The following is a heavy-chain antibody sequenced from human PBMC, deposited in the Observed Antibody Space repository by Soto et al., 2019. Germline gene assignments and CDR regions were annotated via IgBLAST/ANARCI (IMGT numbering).Heavy chain of an antibody. CDR2: ISSNGGST. V-gene: IGHV3-64D*08. J-gene: IGHJ6*02. CDR3: VKGGLYSGSYYSIPPSYYYYYGMVV. D-gene: IGHD1-26*01. CDR1: GFTFSSYA. Sequence: PGGSLRLSCSASGFTFSSYAMHWVRQAPGKGLEYVSAISSNGGSTYYADSVKGRFTISRDNSKNTLYLQMSSLRAEDTAVYYCVKGGLYSGSYYSIPPSYYYYYGMVVWGQGTRVTVSS.